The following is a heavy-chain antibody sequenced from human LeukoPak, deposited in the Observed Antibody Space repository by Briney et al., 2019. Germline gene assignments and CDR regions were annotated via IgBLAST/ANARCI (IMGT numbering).Heavy chain of an antibody. J-gene: IGHJ4*02. Sequence: GASVKVSXKASGYTFTSYGISWVRQAPGQGLEWIGWISAYNGNTNYAQKLQGRVTMTTDTSTSTAYMELRSLRSDDTAVYYCARDRYYDSSYYFDYWGQGTLVTVSS. CDR3: ARDRYYDSSYYFDY. D-gene: IGHD3-22*01. CDR1: GYTFTSYG. V-gene: IGHV1-18*01. CDR2: ISAYNGNT.